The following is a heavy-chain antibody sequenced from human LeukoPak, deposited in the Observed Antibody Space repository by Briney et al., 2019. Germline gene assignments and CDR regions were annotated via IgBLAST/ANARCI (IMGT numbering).Heavy chain of an antibody. Sequence: PGGSLRLSCAASGFTFDDYGMSWVRQAPGKGLEWVSGINWNGGSTGYADSVKGRFTISRDNAKNSLYLQMNSLRAEDTALYYCARVVTIVGATSAFDIWGQGTMVTVSS. CDR3: ARVVTIVGATSAFDI. D-gene: IGHD1-26*01. CDR2: INWNGGST. CDR1: GFTFDDYG. V-gene: IGHV3-20*04. J-gene: IGHJ3*02.